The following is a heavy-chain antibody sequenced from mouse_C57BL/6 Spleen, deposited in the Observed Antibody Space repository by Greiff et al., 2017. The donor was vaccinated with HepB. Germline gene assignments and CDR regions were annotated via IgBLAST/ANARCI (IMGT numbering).Heavy chain of an antibody. Sequence: VQLKESGPGLAKPSQTLSLTCSVTGYSITSDYWNWIRKFPGNKLEYMGYISYSGSTYYNPSLKSRISITRDATKNKNYLQLNSVTTEDTATYYCARDYGSSYWYFDVWGTGTTVTVSA. D-gene: IGHD1-1*01. V-gene: IGHV3-8*01. CDR1: GYSITSDY. J-gene: IGHJ1*03. CDR3: ARDYGSSYWYFDV. CDR2: ISYSGST.